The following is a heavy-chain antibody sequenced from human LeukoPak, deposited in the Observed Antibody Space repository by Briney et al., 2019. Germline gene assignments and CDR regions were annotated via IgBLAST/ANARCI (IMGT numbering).Heavy chain of an antibody. Sequence: SETLSLTCTVSGGSISTSSHYWGWICQPPGKGLEWVGTIYYSGSTYYNPSLKSRVTMSVDTSKSQFSLKLNSVTASDTAVYYCARSPTWYYFDYWGQGTLVTVSS. CDR2: IYYSGST. CDR1: GGSISTSSHY. CDR3: ARSPTWYYFDY. J-gene: IGHJ4*02. V-gene: IGHV4-39*01. D-gene: IGHD2-8*01.